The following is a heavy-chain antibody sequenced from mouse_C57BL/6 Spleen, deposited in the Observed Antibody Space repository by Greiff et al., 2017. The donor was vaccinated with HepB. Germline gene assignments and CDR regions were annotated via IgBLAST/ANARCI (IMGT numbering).Heavy chain of an antibody. J-gene: IGHJ4*01. V-gene: IGHV5-6*02. CDR1: GFTFSSYG. D-gene: IGHD2-3*01. Sequence: DVMLVESGGDLVKPGGSLKLSCAASGFTFSSYGMSWVRQTPDKRLEWVATISSGGSYPYYPDSVKGRFTISRDNAKNTLYLQMSSLKSEDTAMYYCASAIYDGYSYYAMDYWGQGTSVTVSS. CDR2: ISSGGSYP. CDR3: ASAIYDGYSYYAMDY.